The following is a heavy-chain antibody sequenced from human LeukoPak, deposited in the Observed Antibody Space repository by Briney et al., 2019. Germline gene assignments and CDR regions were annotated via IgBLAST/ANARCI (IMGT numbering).Heavy chain of an antibody. J-gene: IGHJ4*02. CDR2: INHSGST. D-gene: IGHD2-8*01. V-gene: IGHV4-34*01. CDR1: GGSFSGYY. CDR3: ARSLYYRPPRNFDY. Sequence: SSETLSLTCAVYGGSFSGYYWSWIRQPPGKGLEWIGEINHSGSTNYNPSLKSRVTISVDTSKNQFSLKLSSVTAADTAVYYCARSLYYRPPRNFDYWGQGTLVTVSS.